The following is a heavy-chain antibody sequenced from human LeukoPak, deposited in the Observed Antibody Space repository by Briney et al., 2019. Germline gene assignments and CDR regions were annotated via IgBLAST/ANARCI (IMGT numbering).Heavy chain of an antibody. Sequence: ASVEVSCKASGYTFTSYYMHWVRQAPGQGLEWMGIINPSGGSTSYAQKFQGRVTMTRDTSTSTVYMELSSLRSEDTAVYYCARDWPLWATGYYFDYWGQGTLVTVSS. V-gene: IGHV1-46*01. CDR2: INPSGGST. CDR3: ARDWPLWATGYYFDY. D-gene: IGHD5-12*01. J-gene: IGHJ4*02. CDR1: GYTFTSYY.